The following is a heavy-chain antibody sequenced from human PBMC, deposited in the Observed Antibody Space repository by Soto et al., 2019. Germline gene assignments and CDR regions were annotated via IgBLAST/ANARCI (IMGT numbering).Heavy chain of an antibody. Sequence: GGSLRLSCAASGFAFQTYTMEWLRQPPGKGLEWVSSITISGNYIYYADSVKGRFTISRDNGRNSVYLQMNSLRAEDTAVYYCAKVGVLRTNFRWFDLWGQGXLVTVYS. CDR3: AKVGVLRTNFRWFDL. V-gene: IGHV3-21*01. CDR1: GFAFQTYT. J-gene: IGHJ5*02. D-gene: IGHD2-8*01. CDR2: ITISGNYI.